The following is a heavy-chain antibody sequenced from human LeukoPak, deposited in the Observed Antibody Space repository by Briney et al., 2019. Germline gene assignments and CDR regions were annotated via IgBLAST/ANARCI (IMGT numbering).Heavy chain of an antibody. J-gene: IGHJ3*02. Sequence: PGGSLRLSCAASGFTFSSYSMNWVRQAPGKGLEWVSSISSSSSYIYYADSVKGRFTISRDNAKNSLYLQMNSLRAEDTAVYYCARAGEAPYSAYTQGAFDIWGQGTMVTVSS. CDR2: ISSSSSYI. V-gene: IGHV3-21*01. CDR1: GFTFSSYS. D-gene: IGHD5-12*01. CDR3: ARAGEAPYSAYTQGAFDI.